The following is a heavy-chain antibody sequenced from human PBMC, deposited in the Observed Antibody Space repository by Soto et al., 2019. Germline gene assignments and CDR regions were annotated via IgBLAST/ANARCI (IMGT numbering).Heavy chain of an antibody. V-gene: IGHV1-69*08. D-gene: IGHD2-2*01. CDR1: GGPFSSYH. CDR2: IIPILGRA. CDR3: AKVAGTTSSNWFDP. J-gene: IGHJ5*02. Sequence: QVQLVQSGAEVKKPGSSVKLSCKASGGPFSSYHISWVRQAPGQGLEWVGRIIPILGRANNALHFQGRVTLTADTSTNTAYLELNSLPSEATAVYYCAKVAGTTSSNWFDPWGHGTLVTVSS.